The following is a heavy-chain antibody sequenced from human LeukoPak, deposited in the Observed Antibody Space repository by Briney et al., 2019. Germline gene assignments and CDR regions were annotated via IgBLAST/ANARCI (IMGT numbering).Heavy chain of an antibody. CDR1: GFTLSRYW. D-gene: IGHD6-13*01. V-gene: IGHV3-7*04. CDR3: ARGLRTAAGLDY. J-gene: IGHJ4*02. Sequence: GGSLRLSCAVSGFTLSRYWMDWVRQVPGKGLEWLAKTNEDGREKHYVGSVEGRFTVPTDNGENSVFLQMNRLRVEDAAVYYCARGLRTAAGLDYWGQGTVVIASS. CDR2: TNEDGREK.